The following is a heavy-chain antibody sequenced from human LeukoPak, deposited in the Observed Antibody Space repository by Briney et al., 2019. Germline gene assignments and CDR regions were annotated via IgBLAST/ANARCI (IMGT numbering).Heavy chain of an antibody. CDR2: INAGNGNT. J-gene: IGHJ5*02. CDR1: GYTFTSYA. CDR3: ARGGIQMPGGDWFDP. D-gene: IGHD5-18*01. Sequence: GASVKVSCKASGYTFTSYAMHWVRQAPGQRLEWMGWINAGNGNTKYSQEFQGRVTITRDTSASTAYMELSSLRSEDMAVYYCARGGIQMPGGDWFDPWGQGTLVTVSS. V-gene: IGHV1-3*03.